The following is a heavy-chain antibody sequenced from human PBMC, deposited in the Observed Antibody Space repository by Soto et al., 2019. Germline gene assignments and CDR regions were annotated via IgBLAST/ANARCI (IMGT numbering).Heavy chain of an antibody. V-gene: IGHV4-59*01. CDR1: GGSITSYH. J-gene: IGHJ5*02. CDR3: ARDMHAGFTHYFDP. D-gene: IGHD1-26*01. Sequence: SETMSLTCIVSGGSITSYHWSWIRQLPEKGLAWIAYTSSTGNTNYTPAFQSRVTISIDTSKNHLALKMTAMTAADTAGYYWARDMHAGFTHYFDPCGQGTLDTV. CDR2: TSSTGNT.